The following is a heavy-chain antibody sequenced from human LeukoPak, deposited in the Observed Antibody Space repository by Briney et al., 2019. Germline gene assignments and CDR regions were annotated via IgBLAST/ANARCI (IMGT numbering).Heavy chain of an antibody. D-gene: IGHD2-15*01. V-gene: IGHV1-69*06. J-gene: IGHJ6*04. CDR2: IIPLFGTP. CDR1: GGTFSSYT. CDR3: ASATLRCSGGSCYEMDV. Sequence: ASVKVSCKASGGTFSSYTISWVRQAPGQGLEWMGGIIPLFGTPDYAQMFQDRLMITADKSTSTAYMELSSLRSEDTAVYYCASATLRCSGGSCYEMDVWGKGTTVTVSS.